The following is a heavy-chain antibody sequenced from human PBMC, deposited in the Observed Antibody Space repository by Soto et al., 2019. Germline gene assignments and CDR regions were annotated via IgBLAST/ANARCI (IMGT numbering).Heavy chain of an antibody. CDR2: ITGSGRST. CDR1: GFTFSNYP. D-gene: IGHD4-17*01. Sequence: GGSLRLSCALSGFTFSNYPMNWVRQAPGKGLEWVSAITGSGRSTYYADSVKGRFTISRDNSKNTLYLQMNSLRAEDTAVYYCPHYSGAYAGGAFFQHWGQGTLVTVSS. J-gene: IGHJ1*01. V-gene: IGHV3-23*01. CDR3: PHYSGAYAGGAFFQH.